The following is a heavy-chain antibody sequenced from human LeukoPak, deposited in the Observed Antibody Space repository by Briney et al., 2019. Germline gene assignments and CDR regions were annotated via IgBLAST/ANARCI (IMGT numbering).Heavy chain of an antibody. V-gene: IGHV4-34*01. CDR3: ASWDSSGYYFSEYFQH. D-gene: IGHD3-22*01. J-gene: IGHJ1*01. CDR2: INHSGST. CDR1: GGSFSGYF. Sequence: PKTLSLTCAVYGGSFSGYFWSWIRQPPGKGLEWIGEINHSGSTNYNPSLKSRVTISVDTSKNQFSLKLSSVTAADTAVYYCASWDSSGYYFSEYFQHWGQGTLVTVSS.